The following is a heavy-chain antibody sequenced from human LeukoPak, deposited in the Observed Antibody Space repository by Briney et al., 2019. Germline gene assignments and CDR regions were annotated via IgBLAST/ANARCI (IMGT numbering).Heavy chain of an antibody. J-gene: IGHJ4*02. CDR3: ARGPYCSSTSCYSQVV. CDR1: GFTFSDYY. V-gene: IGHV3-11*04. CDR2: ISSSGSTI. Sequence: PGGSLRLSCAASGFTFSDYYMSWLRQAPGKGLEWVSYISSSGSTIYYADSVKGRFIISRDNAKNSLYLQMNSLRAEDTAVYYCARGPYCSSTSCYSQVVWGQGTLVTVSS. D-gene: IGHD2-2*02.